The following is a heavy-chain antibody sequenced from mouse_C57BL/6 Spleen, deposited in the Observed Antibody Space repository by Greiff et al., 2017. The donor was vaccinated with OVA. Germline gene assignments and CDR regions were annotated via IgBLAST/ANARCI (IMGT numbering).Heavy chain of an antibody. J-gene: IGHJ2*01. D-gene: IGHD4-1*01. CDR3: TRDLGPGFDY. Sequence: EVKLQESGEGLVKPGGSLKLSCAASGFTFSSYAMSWVRQTPEKRLEWVAYISSGGDYIYYADTVKGRFTISRDNARNTLYLQMSSLKSEDTAMYYCTRDLGPGFDYWGQGTTLTVSS. CDR1: GFTFSSYA. CDR2: ISSGGDYI. V-gene: IGHV5-9-1*02.